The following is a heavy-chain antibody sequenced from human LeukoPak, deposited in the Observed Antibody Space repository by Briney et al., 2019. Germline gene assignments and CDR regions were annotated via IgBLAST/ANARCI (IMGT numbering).Heavy chain of an antibody. D-gene: IGHD6-19*01. CDR2: ITTYNGKT. J-gene: IGHJ6*02. Sequence: ASVKVSCKASGYTFTSNGISWVRQAPGQGREGMGWITTYNGKTNYAQKFQGRVTMTTDTSTSTAYMELRSLRSDDTAVYYCARVGSSDWYRFDDYYYAMDVWGQGTTVTVSS. V-gene: IGHV1-18*01. CDR1: GYTFTSNG. CDR3: ARVGSSDWYRFDDYYYAMDV.